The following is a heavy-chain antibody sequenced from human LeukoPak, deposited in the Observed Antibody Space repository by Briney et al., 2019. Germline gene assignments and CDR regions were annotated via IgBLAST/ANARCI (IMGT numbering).Heavy chain of an antibody. CDR1: GYTFTGYY. V-gene: IGHV1-2*02. Sequence: ASVKVSCKASGYTFTGYYMHWVRQAPGQGLEWMGWINPNSGGTNYAQKFQGRVTMTRDTSISTAYMELSRLRSDDTAVYYCARATYYYDSSGPDIGYWGQGTLVTVSS. D-gene: IGHD3-22*01. CDR3: ARATYYYDSSGPDIGY. J-gene: IGHJ4*02. CDR2: INPNSGGT.